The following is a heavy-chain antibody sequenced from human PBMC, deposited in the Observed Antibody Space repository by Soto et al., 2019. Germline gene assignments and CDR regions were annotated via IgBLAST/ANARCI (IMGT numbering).Heavy chain of an antibody. CDR2: VYHSGST. Sequence: QLQLQESGSGLVKPSQTLSLTCAVSGGSISSGGYSWSWIRQPPGKGLEWIGYVYHSGSTYYNPSVKSRVTKSVDRSKNQFSLKLSSVTAADTAVDYCASAFGSSGYRWGQGTLVTVSS. CDR3: ASAFGSSGYR. V-gene: IGHV4-30-2*01. J-gene: IGHJ4*02. D-gene: IGHD3-22*01. CDR1: GGSISSGGYS.